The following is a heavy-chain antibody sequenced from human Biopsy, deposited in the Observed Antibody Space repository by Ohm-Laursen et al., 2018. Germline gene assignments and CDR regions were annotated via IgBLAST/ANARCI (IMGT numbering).Heavy chain of an antibody. Sequence: GSLRLSCAASTSTFSSDSVNWVRQAPGTGLAWVSTISGSGGSTYYADSVKGRFTISRDASKDTLYLLMNSLRAEDTAMYYCAKGGYCTTISCYMDVDYWGQGTLVTVSS. CDR3: AKGGYCTTISCYMDVDY. V-gene: IGHV3-23*01. CDR2: ISGSGGST. J-gene: IGHJ4*02. CDR1: TSTFSSDS. D-gene: IGHD2-2*02.